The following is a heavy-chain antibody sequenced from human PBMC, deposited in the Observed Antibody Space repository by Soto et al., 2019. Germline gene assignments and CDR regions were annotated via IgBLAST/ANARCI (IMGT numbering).Heavy chain of an antibody. V-gene: IGHV1-18*04. Sequence: QVQLLQSGAEVKEPGASVKVSCKASGYTSTSYGISWVRQVPGQGLEWMGWISTNKGNTKYAQKFRGRLTMTTDTSTSTAYMELRSLRSDDTAVYYCAIEYCPRTGCFGVDYWGQGTLVTVSS. CDR3: AIEYCPRTGCFGVDY. CDR1: GYTSTSYG. J-gene: IGHJ4*02. D-gene: IGHD2-2*01. CDR2: ISTNKGNT.